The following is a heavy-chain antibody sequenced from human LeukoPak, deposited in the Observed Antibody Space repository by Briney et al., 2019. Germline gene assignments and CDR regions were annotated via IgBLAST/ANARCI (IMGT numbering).Heavy chain of an antibody. CDR2: ISGSGGST. V-gene: IGHV3-23*01. CDR3: AKVGDTVTTESFFDY. CDR1: GFTFSSYA. D-gene: IGHD4-17*01. J-gene: IGHJ4*02. Sequence: GGSLRLSCAASGFTFSSYAMSRVRQAPGKGLEWVSDISGSGGSTYYADSVKGRFTISRDNSKNTLYLQMNSLRAEDTAVYYCAKVGDTVTTESFFDYWGQGTLVTVSS.